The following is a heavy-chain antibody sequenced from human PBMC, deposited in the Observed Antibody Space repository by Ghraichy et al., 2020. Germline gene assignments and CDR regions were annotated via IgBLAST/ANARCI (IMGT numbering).Heavy chain of an antibody. CDR3: ARDPRDCSSTSCYAGGSDP. CDR1: GGSISSGGYY. Sequence: SETLSLTCTVSGGSISSGGYYWSWIRQHPGKGLEWIGYIYYSGSTYYNPSLKSRVTISVDTSKNQFSLKLSSVTAADTAVYYCARDPRDCSSTSCYAGGSDPWGQGTLVTVSS. D-gene: IGHD2-2*01. J-gene: IGHJ5*02. CDR2: IYYSGST. V-gene: IGHV4-31*03.